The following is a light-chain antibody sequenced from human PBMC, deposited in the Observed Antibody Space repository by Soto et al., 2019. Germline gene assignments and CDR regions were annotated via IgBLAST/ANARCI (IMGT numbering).Light chain of an antibody. Sequence: DIQLTQSPSFLSASVGDRVTITCRASQGISSFLAWYQQKPGKAPNLLIYAASTLQSGVPSRFSGSGSGTEFTLTISSLQPEDFATYYCQQLNSYPRGLTFDGGTKVEIK. V-gene: IGKV1-9*01. J-gene: IGKJ4*01. CDR1: QGISSF. CDR3: QQLNSYPRGLT. CDR2: AAS.